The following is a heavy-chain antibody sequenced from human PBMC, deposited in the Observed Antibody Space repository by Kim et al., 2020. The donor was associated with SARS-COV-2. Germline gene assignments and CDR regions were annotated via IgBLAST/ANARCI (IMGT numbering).Heavy chain of an antibody. Sequence: SLKSRVTISVDTSKNQFSLKLSSVTAADTAVYYCARQGYSSSWYGEGFDYWGQGTLVTVSS. CDR3: ARQGYSSSWYGEGFDY. J-gene: IGHJ4*02. V-gene: IGHV4-59*08. D-gene: IGHD6-13*01.